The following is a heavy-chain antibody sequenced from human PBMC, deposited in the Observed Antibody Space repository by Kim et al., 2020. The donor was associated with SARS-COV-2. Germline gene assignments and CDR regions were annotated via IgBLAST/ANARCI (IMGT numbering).Heavy chain of an antibody. Sequence: GGSLRLSCAASGFTFSSYAMHWVRQAPGKGLEWVAVISYDGSNKYYADSVKGRFTISRDNSKNTLYLQMNSLRAEDTAVYYCARPLYSSSWYEVVYYYYG. CDR1: GFTFSSYA. CDR2: ISYDGSNK. J-gene: IGHJ6*01. D-gene: IGHD6-13*01. V-gene: IGHV3-30*04. CDR3: ARPLYSSSWYEVVYYYYG.